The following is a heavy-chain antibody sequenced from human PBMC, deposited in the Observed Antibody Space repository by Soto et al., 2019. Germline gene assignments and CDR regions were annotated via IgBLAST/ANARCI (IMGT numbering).Heavy chain of an antibody. Sequence: SETLSLTCTVSGGSISSSSYYWGWIRQPPGKGLEWIGSIYYSGSTYYDPSLKSRVTISVDTSKNQFSLKLSSVTAADTAVYYCARQGRKNNWFDPWGQGTLVTVYS. V-gene: IGHV4-39*01. J-gene: IGHJ5*02. CDR1: GGSISSSSYY. CDR2: IYYSGST. CDR3: ARQGRKNNWFDP.